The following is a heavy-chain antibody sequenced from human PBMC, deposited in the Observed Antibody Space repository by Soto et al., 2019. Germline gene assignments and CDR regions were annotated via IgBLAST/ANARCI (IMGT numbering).Heavy chain of an antibody. V-gene: IGHV5-51*01. D-gene: IGHD3-9*01. Sequence: GESLKISCKGSGYSFNNYWIAWVRQMPGKGLEWMGIIFPGDSDTVYSPSFQGQVTISVDKSIGTAYLQWSGLKASDTAMYYCANPIGLQGVSRYFDYWGQGTLVTVSS. CDR3: ANPIGLQGVSRYFDY. CDR1: GYSFNNYW. J-gene: IGHJ4*02. CDR2: IFPGDSDT.